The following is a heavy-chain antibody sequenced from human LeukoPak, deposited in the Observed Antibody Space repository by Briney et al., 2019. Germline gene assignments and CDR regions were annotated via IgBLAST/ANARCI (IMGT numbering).Heavy chain of an antibody. J-gene: IGHJ4*02. D-gene: IGHD3-3*01. V-gene: IGHV3-21*01. Sequence: GGSLRLSCAASGFTFRSYSMNWVRQAPGKGLEWVSFISSSSSYIYYADSVKGRFTISRDNAKNSLYLQMNSLRAEDTAVYYCARGSFVLEWLFDYWGQGTMVTVSS. CDR1: GFTFRSYS. CDR3: ARGSFVLEWLFDY. CDR2: ISSSSSYI.